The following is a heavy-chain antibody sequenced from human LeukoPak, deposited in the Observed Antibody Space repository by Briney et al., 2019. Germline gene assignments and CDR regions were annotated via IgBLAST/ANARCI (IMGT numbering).Heavy chain of an antibody. D-gene: IGHD2-15*01. CDR1: GYSFXXYW. Sequence: GESLKISCKGSGYSFXXYWIGXVXQMPGXXXXXXXXXXPXDXXXXXXXXXXXXXTXXXDKSIXXAYXQWSSLKASDTAMYYCARLSSRRAFDIWGQGTMVTVSS. CDR2: XXPXDXXX. V-gene: IGHV5-51*01. CDR3: ARLSSRRAFDI. J-gene: IGHJ3*02.